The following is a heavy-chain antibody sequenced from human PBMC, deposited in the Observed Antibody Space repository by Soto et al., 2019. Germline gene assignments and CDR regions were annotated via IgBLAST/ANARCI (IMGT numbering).Heavy chain of an antibody. V-gene: IGHV4-34*01. Sequence: SETLSLTCAVYGGSFSGYYWSWIRQPPGKGLEWIGEINHSGSTNYNPSLKSRVTISVDTSKNQFSLKLSSVTAADTAVYYCARAPRRIQLWALAYWGQRTPVPVSS. CDR3: ARAPRRIQLWALAY. J-gene: IGHJ4*02. D-gene: IGHD5-18*01. CDR1: GGSFSGYY. CDR2: INHSGST.